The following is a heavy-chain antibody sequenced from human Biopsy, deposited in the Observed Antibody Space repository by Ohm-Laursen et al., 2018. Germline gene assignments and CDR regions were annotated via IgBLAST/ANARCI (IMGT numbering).Heavy chain of an antibody. CDR3: ARVGSGWAPFDK. Sequence: TLSLTCAVSGYSISSDYRWGWIRQAPGKTLEWLGNIFKDGNTQYNPSLRSRLIISIDTSKNQFSLMMTSVSGADTAVYFCARVGSGWAPFDKWGPGTLVTVSS. CDR2: IFKDGNT. J-gene: IGHJ4*02. CDR1: GYSISSDYR. V-gene: IGHV4-38-2*01. D-gene: IGHD6-19*01.